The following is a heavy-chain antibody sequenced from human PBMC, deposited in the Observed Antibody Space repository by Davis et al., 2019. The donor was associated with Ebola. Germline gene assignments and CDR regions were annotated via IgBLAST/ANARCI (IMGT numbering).Heavy chain of an antibody. J-gene: IGHJ4*02. Sequence: PSETLSLTCTVSGGSISSGGYYWSWIRQHPGKGLEWIGYIYYSGSTNYNPSLKSRVTISVDTSKNQFSLKLSSVTAADTAVYYCARGRYSYGYVDYWGQGTLVTVSS. D-gene: IGHD5-18*01. CDR2: IYYSGST. CDR3: ARGRYSYGYVDY. CDR1: GGSISSGGYY. V-gene: IGHV4-61*08.